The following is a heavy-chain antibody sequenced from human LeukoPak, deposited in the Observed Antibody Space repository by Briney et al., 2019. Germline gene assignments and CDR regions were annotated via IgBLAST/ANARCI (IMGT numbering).Heavy chain of an antibody. D-gene: IGHD2-15*01. CDR2: FYPEDGET. Sequence: ASVTVSCKVSGYTLTELSMHWVRQAPGKGLEWMGGFYPEDGETIYAQKFQGRVTMTEDTSTDTAYMELSSLRSEDTAVYYCATGSTRRYCSGGSCLFLDYWGQGTLVTVSS. V-gene: IGHV1-24*01. CDR1: GYTLTELS. J-gene: IGHJ4*02. CDR3: ATGSTRRYCSGGSCLFLDY.